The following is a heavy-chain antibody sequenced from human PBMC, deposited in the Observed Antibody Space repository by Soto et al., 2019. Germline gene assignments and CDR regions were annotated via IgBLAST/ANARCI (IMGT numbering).Heavy chain of an antibody. J-gene: IGHJ4*02. CDR2: VHYNGNT. V-gene: IGHV4-59*01. CDR3: AREGNLGRWLQPLDY. Sequence: PSETLSLTCTVSGDSIGSYGGRWLRQPPGKGLEWIGNVHYNGNTKYNPSLKSRVTMSEDTSKNQFSLKVISVTAADTAVYYCAREGNLGRWLQPLDYWGQGTLVTVSS. CDR1: GDSIGSYG. D-gene: IGHD5-12*01.